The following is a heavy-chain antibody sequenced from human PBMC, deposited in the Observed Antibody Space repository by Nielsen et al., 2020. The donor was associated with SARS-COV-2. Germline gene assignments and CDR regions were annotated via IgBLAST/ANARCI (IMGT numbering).Heavy chain of an antibody. CDR1: GFTFSSYA. CDR2: ISSSSSTI. V-gene: IGHV3-48*02. Sequence: GESLKISCAASGFTFSSYAMSWVRQAPGKGLEWVSYISSSSSTIYYADSVKGRFTISRDNAKNSLYLQMNSLRDEDTAVYYCARDLVGATTGYYYYYGMDVWGQGTTVTVSS. CDR3: ARDLVGATTGYYYYYGMDV. J-gene: IGHJ6*02. D-gene: IGHD1-26*01.